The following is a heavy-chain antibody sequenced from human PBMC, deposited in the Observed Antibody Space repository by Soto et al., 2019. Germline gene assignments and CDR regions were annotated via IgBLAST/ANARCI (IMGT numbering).Heavy chain of an antibody. CDR2: IYYSGST. J-gene: IGHJ6*02. D-gene: IGHD6-19*01. V-gene: IGHV4-59*12. CDR1: GGSISSYY. Sequence: QVQLQESGPGLVKPSETLSLTCTVSGGSISSYYWSWIRQPPGKGLEWIGYIYYSGSTNYNPSLKSRVTISVDTSKTQFSLKLSSVTAADTAVYYCARDMVSYSSGWPNYYYGMDVWGQGTTVTVSS. CDR3: ARDMVSYSSGWPNYYYGMDV.